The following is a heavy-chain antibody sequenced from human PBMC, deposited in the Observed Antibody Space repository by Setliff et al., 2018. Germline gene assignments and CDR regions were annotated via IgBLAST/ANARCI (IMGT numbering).Heavy chain of an antibody. D-gene: IGHD2-15*01. CDR3: ARGPCSGGSCYYQDY. Sequence: ASVKVSCKASGYTFTGYYMHWVRRAPGQGLEXXXWINXXXXXXXXXXXXXGXXXXXRNNSISTAYMGLSSLRSEDTAVYYCARGPCSGGSCYYQDYWGQGTLVTVSS. CDR1: GYTFTGYY. J-gene: IGHJ4*02. V-gene: IGHV1-2*02. CDR2: INXXXXXX.